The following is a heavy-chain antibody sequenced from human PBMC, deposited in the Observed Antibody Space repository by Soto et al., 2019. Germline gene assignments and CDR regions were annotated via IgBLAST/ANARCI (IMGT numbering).Heavy chain of an antibody. V-gene: IGHV3-30*18. Sequence: LRLSCAASGFTFSNYGMHWVRQAPGKGLEWVAVISYDGSNKYYSDSVKGRFTISRDNSKNTLYLQMNSLRGEDTAVYNCAKAVGYCSSTSCRDYYYYYAMDVWGQGTTVTVSS. CDR3: AKAVGYCSSTSCRDYYYYYAMDV. J-gene: IGHJ6*02. CDR2: ISYDGSNK. D-gene: IGHD2-2*01. CDR1: GFTFSNYG.